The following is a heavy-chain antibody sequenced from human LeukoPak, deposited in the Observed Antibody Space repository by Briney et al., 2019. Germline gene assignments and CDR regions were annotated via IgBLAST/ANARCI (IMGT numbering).Heavy chain of an antibody. V-gene: IGHV4-30-4*08. J-gene: IGHJ6*03. CDR3: ARVSFGSGYYNYMDV. CDR2: IYYSGST. Sequence: SETLSLTCTVSGASISSGDYYWSWIRQPPGKGLEWIGYIYYSGSTYYNPSLKSRVTISVDTSKNQFSLKLSSVTAADTAVYYCARVSFGSGYYNYMDVWGKGTTVTVSS. CDR1: GASISSGDYY. D-gene: IGHD3-10*01.